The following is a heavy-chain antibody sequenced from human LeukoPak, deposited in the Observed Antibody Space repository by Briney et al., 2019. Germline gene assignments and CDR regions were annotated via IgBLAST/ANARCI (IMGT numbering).Heavy chain of an antibody. V-gene: IGHV4-31*03. Sequence: SETLSLTCTVSSGSISSGGYYWSWIRQHPGQGLEWIGYIYYSGSTYYNPSLKSRVTISVDTSKNQFSLKLSSVTAADTAVYYCASDGSSWYSGFYGMDVWGQGTTVTVSS. CDR1: SGSISSGGYY. CDR2: IYYSGST. D-gene: IGHD6-13*01. J-gene: IGHJ6*02. CDR3: ASDGSSWYSGFYGMDV.